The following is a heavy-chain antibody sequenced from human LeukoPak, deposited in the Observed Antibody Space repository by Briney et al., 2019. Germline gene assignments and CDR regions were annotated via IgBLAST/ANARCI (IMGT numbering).Heavy chain of an antibody. V-gene: IGHV1-8*01. CDR2: MNPNSGNT. Sequence: ASVKVSCKASGYTFTSYDINWVRQATGQGLEWMGWMNPNSGNTGYAQKFQGRVTMTRNTSISTAYMELSSLRSEDTAMYYCARVAVDCSSGSCYSEWFDPWGQGTLVTVSS. CDR3: ARVAVDCSSGSCYSEWFDP. D-gene: IGHD2-15*01. J-gene: IGHJ5*02. CDR1: GYTFTSYD.